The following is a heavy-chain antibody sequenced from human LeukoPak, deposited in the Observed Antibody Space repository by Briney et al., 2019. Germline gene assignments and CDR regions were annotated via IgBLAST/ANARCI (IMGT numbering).Heavy chain of an antibody. J-gene: IGHJ6*03. V-gene: IGHV3-23*01. CDR1: GFTFSSYA. Sequence: GGSLRLSCAASGFTFSSYAMSWVRQAPGKGLEWVSAISGSGGSTYYADSVKGRFTISRDNSKNTLYLQMNSLRAEDTAVYYCARSGYGSGIMDVWGKGTTVTVSS. CDR2: ISGSGGST. CDR3: ARSGYGSGIMDV. D-gene: IGHD3-10*01.